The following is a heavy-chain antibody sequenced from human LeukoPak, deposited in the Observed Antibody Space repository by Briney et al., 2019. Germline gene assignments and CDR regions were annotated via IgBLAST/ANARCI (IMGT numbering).Heavy chain of an antibody. CDR2: VIPIFGSA. CDR3: VRAQSTLYYLHIDL. D-gene: IGHD2/OR15-2a*01. CDR1: GGTFSGYG. V-gene: IGHV1-69*13. Sequence: SVKVSCKASGGTFSGYGISWVRQAPGQGLEWMGSVIPIFGSASYGQNFQDRVTITADESTNTAYLDLSSLRSDDTAVYYCVRAQSTLYYLHIDLWGEGTTVTVSS. J-gene: IGHJ6*03.